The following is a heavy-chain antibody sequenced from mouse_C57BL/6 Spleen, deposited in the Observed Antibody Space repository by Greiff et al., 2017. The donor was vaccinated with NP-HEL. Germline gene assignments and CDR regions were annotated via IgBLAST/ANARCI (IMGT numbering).Heavy chain of an antibody. V-gene: IGHV1-54*01. CDR1: GYAFTNYL. CDR3: ARSGYYGSSYDASDY. CDR2: INPGSGGT. D-gene: IGHD1-1*01. Sequence: QVQLQQSGAELVRPGTSVKVSCKASGYAFTNYLIEWVKQRPGQGLEWIGVINPGSGGTNYNEKFKGKATLTADKSSSTAYMQLSSLTSEDSAVYFCARSGYYGSSYDASDYWGQGTTLTVSS. J-gene: IGHJ2*01.